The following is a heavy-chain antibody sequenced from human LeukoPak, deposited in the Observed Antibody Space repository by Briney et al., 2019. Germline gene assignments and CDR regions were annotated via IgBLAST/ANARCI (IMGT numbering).Heavy chain of an antibody. Sequence: ASVKVSCKASGYTFTGYYMHRVRQAPGQGLEWMGWINPNSGGTNYAQKFQGRVTMTRDTSISTAYMELSRLRSDDTAVYYCARRGYSGYDYFSDYWGQGTLVTVSS. CDR3: ARRGYSGYDYFSDY. J-gene: IGHJ4*02. V-gene: IGHV1-2*02. CDR2: INPNSGGT. CDR1: GYTFTGYY. D-gene: IGHD5-12*01.